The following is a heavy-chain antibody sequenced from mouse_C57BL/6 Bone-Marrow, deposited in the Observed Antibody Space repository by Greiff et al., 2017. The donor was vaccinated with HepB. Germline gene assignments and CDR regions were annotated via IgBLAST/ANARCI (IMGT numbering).Heavy chain of an antibody. CDR3: ARRYHDYGRQGDWYFDV. D-gene: IGHD1-1*01. J-gene: IGHJ1*03. CDR1: GYTFTSYW. Sequence: QVQLQQPGAELVKPGASVKMSCKASGYTFTSYWITWVKQRPGQGLEWIGDIYPGSGSTNYNEKFKSKATLTVDTSSSTAYMQLSSLTSEDSAVYYCARRYHDYGRQGDWYFDVWGTGTTVTVSS. V-gene: IGHV1-55*01. CDR2: IYPGSGST.